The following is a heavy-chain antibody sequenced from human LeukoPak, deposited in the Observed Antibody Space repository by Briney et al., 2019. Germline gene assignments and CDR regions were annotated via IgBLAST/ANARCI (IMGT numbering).Heavy chain of an antibody. CDR1: GGTCSSYA. Sequence: SVKVSCKASGGTCSSYAISWVRQAPGQALEWMGRIIPIFGTANYAQKFQGRVTITTDESTSTAYMELSSLRSEDTAVYYCAQGYYDFWSGYSHHYYYMDVWGKGTTVTVSS. D-gene: IGHD3-3*01. V-gene: IGHV1-69*05. J-gene: IGHJ6*03. CDR2: IIPIFGTA. CDR3: AQGYYDFWSGYSHHYYYMDV.